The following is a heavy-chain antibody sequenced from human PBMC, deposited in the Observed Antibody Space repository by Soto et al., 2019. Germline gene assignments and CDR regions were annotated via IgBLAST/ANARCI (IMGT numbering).Heavy chain of an antibody. D-gene: IGHD3-22*01. CDR2: IIPIFGTA. Sequence: VQLLESGAEVKKPGSSVKVSCKASGGTFSSYAISWVRQAPGQGLEWMGGIIPIFGTANYAQKFQGRVTITADKSTSTAYMELSSLRSEDTAVYYCAREGSGYPDWYFDLWGRGTLVTVSS. V-gene: IGHV1-69*06. CDR1: GGTFSSYA. CDR3: AREGSGYPDWYFDL. J-gene: IGHJ2*01.